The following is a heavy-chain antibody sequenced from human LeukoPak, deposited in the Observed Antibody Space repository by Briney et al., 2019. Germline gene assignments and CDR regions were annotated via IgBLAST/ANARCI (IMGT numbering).Heavy chain of an antibody. J-gene: IGHJ4*02. D-gene: IGHD6-25*01. CDR3: ARDHSSSGQLFDF. CDR1: GGTFSSYA. V-gene: IGHV1-18*01. CDR2: ISAYNGDT. Sequence: ASVKVSCKASGGTFSSYAISWVRQAPGQGLEWMGWISAYNGDTYYAQKLQGRLTMTTDTSTNTAYMELRSLRSDDTAVYYCARDHSSSGQLFDFWGQGTPVTVSS.